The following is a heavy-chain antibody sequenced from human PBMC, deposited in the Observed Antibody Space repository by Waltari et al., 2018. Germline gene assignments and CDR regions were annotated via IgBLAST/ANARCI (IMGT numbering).Heavy chain of an antibody. CDR3: AKVNEYGDLGD. V-gene: IGHV3-23*03. CDR2: SYSDGENA. CDR1: GFTFSDYA. D-gene: IGHD4-17*01. Sequence: VQLLESGGGLVPPGGSLRLSCAGTGFTFSDYAMSWVRQAPGKGLEWVAFSYSDGENAYHADSVKGRFTISRDNSKGTLYLQLNNVRAEDTAMYYCAKVNEYGDLGDWGQGVLVTVSS. J-gene: IGHJ4*02.